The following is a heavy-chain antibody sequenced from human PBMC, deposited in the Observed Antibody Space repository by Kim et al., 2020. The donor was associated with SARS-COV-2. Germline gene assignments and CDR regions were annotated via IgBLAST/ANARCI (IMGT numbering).Heavy chain of an antibody. V-gene: IGHV3-48*02. CDR2: TL. CDR3: ARDLRLSRDY. J-gene: IGHJ4*02. Sequence: TLYYEDSVKGRFSNSRDNDKNSLYLQMTSLRDEDTAVYYGARDLRLSRDYWGQGTLVTVSS. D-gene: IGHD3-16*02.